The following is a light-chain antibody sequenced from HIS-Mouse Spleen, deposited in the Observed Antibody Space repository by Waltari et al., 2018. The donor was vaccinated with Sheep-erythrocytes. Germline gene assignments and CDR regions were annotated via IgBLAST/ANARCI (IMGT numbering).Light chain of an antibody. Sequence: DIVMTQSPDSLAVSLGERAPINCKSSQSVLYSSNNKNYLAWYQQKPGQPPKLLIYWASTRESWVPDRFSGSGSGTDFTLTISSLQAEDVAVYYCQQYYSTPLTFGGGTKVEIK. CDR2: WAS. V-gene: IGKV4-1*01. CDR3: QQYYSTPLT. J-gene: IGKJ4*01. CDR1: QSVLYSSNNKNY.